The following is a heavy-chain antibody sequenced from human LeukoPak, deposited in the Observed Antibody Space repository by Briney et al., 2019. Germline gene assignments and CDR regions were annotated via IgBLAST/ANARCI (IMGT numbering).Heavy chain of an antibody. V-gene: IGHV4-34*01. Sequence: SETLSLTCAVYGGSFSGYYWSWIRQPPGKGLEWIGEINHSGSTNYNPSLKSRVTISVDTSKNQFSLKLSSVTAADTAVYYCARGTTAFFFDYWGQGTLVTVSS. D-gene: IGHD4-17*01. CDR1: GGSFSGYY. CDR3: ARGTTAFFFDY. J-gene: IGHJ4*02. CDR2: INHSGST.